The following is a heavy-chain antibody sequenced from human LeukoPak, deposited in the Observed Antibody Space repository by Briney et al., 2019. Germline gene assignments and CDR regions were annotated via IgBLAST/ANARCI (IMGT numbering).Heavy chain of an antibody. D-gene: IGHD6-13*01. CDR3: ARQPSGSRSGYNP. CDR2: IDPSDSYT. CDR1: GYSFTSYS. V-gene: IGHV5-10-1*01. Sequence: GESLKFCCKGSGYSFTSYSISWVRQMPGRGLEWMGRIDPSDSYTNYSPSFQGHVTISADKSVGTAYLQWSSLKASDTAMYYCARQPSGSRSGYNPWGQGTLVTVSS. J-gene: IGHJ5*02.